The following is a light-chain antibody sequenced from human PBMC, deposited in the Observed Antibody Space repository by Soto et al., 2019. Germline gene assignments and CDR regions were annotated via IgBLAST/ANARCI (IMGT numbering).Light chain of an antibody. J-gene: IGKJ5*01. Sequence: EVVLSMSPGTLSLSQGERATLSCRASQSVSSSYLAWYQQKPGQAPRLLIYGASSRATGIPDRFSGSGSGTDFTLTISRLEPDDFAVYYCHQYGSSPTFGQGTRLENK. CDR3: HQYGSSPT. CDR2: GAS. CDR1: QSVSSSY. V-gene: IGKV3-20*01.